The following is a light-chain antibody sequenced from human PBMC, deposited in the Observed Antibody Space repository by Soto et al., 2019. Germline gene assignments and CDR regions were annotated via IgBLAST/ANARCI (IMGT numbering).Light chain of an antibody. J-gene: IGKJ1*01. CDR2: AAS. CDR1: QGIRND. Sequence: AIQMTQSPSSLSASVGDRVTITCRASQGIRNDLGWYQQKPGKAPRLLIYAASSLQSGVPSRFSGSGSGTAFARTISSLQPEDFATYSCLQEYNYPWTFGQGTKVEIK. CDR3: LQEYNYPWT. V-gene: IGKV1-6*01.